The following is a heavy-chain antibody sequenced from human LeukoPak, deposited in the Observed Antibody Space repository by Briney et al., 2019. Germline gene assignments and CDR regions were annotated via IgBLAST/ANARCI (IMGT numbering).Heavy chain of an antibody. J-gene: IGHJ3*02. D-gene: IGHD2-2*01. CDR2: ISSSGTTI. V-gene: IGHV3-11*04. CDR1: GFTFSDYY. Sequence: GGCLRLSCAASGFTFSDYYMSWLRQAPGKGLEWITYISSSGTTIYYPDSVKGRFTVSRDNARKSLYLQMNSLRGEDTAVYYCVRYCSSNKCNHAFDIWARRTMVAVSS. CDR3: VRYCSSNKCNHAFDI.